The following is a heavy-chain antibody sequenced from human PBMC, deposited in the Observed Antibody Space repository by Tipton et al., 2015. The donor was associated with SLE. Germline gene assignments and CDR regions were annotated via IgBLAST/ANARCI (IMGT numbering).Heavy chain of an antibody. CDR3: ARVASVGLGRGQFDY. CDR2: ASYSGNT. J-gene: IGHJ4*02. D-gene: IGHD1-26*01. V-gene: IGHV4-39*07. CDR1: GGSITNRRYY. Sequence: TLSLTCSVSGGSITNRRYYWGWVRRPPGKGLEWIGSASYSGNTYYTPSLKSRVTVSLDTSKKQVSLMVRSVTAADTAVYYCARVASVGLGRGQFDYWGQGTLVTVSS.